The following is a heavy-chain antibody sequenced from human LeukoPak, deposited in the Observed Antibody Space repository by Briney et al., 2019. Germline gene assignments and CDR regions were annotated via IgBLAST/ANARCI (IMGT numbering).Heavy chain of an antibody. D-gene: IGHD2/OR15-2a*01. CDR1: GFSFGSFA. CDR2: IIGSGGTT. J-gene: IGHJ4*02. V-gene: IGHV3-23*01. Sequence: GGSLRLSCAASGFSFGSFAMSWVRQAPGKGLEWVSGIIGSGGTTFYADSVKGRFTISRDTSKNTLYLQMNSLRAEDAAVYYCAKYRGFGNSYDSWGQGTLVTVSS. CDR3: AKYRGFGNSYDS.